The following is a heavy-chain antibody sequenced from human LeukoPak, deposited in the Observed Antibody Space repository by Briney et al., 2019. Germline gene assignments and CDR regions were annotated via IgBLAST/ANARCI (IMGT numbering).Heavy chain of an antibody. V-gene: IGHV6-1*01. Sequence: SQTLSLTCALSGDSVSSNSAAWNWIRQSPSRGLEWLGRTYYRSKWYNDYAVSVKSRITINPDTSKNQFSLQLNSVTPEDTAVYYCAREDDSSGYYYSLGDYWGQGTLVTVSS. CDR2: TYYRSKWYN. J-gene: IGHJ4*02. CDR1: GDSVSSNSAA. CDR3: AREDDSSGYYYSLGDY. D-gene: IGHD3-22*01.